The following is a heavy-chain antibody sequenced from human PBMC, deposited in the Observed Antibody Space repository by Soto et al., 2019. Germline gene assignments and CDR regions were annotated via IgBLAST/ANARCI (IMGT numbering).Heavy chain of an antibody. V-gene: IGHV3-23*01. Sequence: PGGSLRLSCAASGFTFSSYAMSWVRQAPGKGLEWVSAISGSGGSTYYADSVKGRFTIPRDNSKNTLYLQMNSLRAEDTAVYYCAKDYDFWSGPRAPTAIDPWGQGTLVTVSS. J-gene: IGHJ5*02. CDR1: GFTFSSYA. D-gene: IGHD3-3*01. CDR2: ISGSGGST. CDR3: AKDYDFWSGPRAPTAIDP.